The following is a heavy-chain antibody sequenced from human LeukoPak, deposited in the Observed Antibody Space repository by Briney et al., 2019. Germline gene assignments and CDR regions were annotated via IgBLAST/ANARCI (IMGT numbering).Heavy chain of an antibody. Sequence: GGSLRLSCAASGFTFSSYWMSWVRQAPGKGLEWVVNIKQDGSEKYYVDSVKGRFTISRDNAKNSLYLQRNSLRAEDTAVYYCARDQLELYYYYYYYMDVWGKGTTVTVSS. V-gene: IGHV3-7*01. CDR3: ARDQLELYYYYYYYMDV. D-gene: IGHD1-7*01. CDR2: IKQDGSEK. J-gene: IGHJ6*03. CDR1: GFTFSSYW.